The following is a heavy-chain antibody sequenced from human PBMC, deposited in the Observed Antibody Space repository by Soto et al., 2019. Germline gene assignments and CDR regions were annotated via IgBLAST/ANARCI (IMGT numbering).Heavy chain of an antibody. CDR1: GVTCSSYG. D-gene: IGHD1-26*01. J-gene: IGHJ4*02. Sequence: GGALRLSCAAAGVTCSSYGMHWVRQAPGKGLEWVAVIWYDGSNKYYADSVKGRFTISRDNSKNTLYLEMNSLRVEDTAVYYCVRESSGSCIDYWGQGT. CDR3: VRESSGSCIDY. CDR2: IWYDGSNK. V-gene: IGHV3-33*01.